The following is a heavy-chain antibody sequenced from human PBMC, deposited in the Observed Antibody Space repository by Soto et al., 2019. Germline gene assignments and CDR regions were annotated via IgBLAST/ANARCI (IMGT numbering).Heavy chain of an antibody. J-gene: IGHJ4*02. CDR3: ARGWGLVS. Sequence: QMEQSGAEVRKPGSSVKVSCKPSGGSITSYPMAWVRQAPGQGFEWMGGIIPIHGTTEYAQKFQGRVTITADESTNRATLELTGLTSEDTAVYYCARGWGLVSWGQGTLVTVSS. CDR1: GGSITSYP. CDR2: IIPIHGTT. V-gene: IGHV1-69*01. D-gene: IGHD3-16*01.